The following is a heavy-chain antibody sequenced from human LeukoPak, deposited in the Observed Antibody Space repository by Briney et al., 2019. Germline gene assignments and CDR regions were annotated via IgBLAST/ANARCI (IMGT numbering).Heavy chain of an antibody. Sequence: GGSLRLSCAASGFTFSSNYMSWVRQAPGKGLEWVSVIYSGGSTYYADSVKGRFTISRDNSKNTLYLQMNSLRAEDTAVYYCARVKAGATPGYYYYMDVWGKGTTVTVSS. CDR1: GFTFSSNY. CDR3: ARVKAGATPGYYYYMDV. D-gene: IGHD1-26*01. V-gene: IGHV3-66*01. J-gene: IGHJ6*03. CDR2: IYSGGST.